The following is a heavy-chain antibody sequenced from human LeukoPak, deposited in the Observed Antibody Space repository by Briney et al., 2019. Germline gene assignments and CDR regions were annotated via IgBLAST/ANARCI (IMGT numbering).Heavy chain of an antibody. V-gene: IGHV3-30*02. CDR1: ETTFSSYG. J-gene: IGHJ4*02. Sequence: GRPLRLPCTASETTFSSYGTHWFRQSPGKGLEGVAFMRYDGSNKYYADSVKGRFTISRDNSKNTLYLQMNSLRAEDTAVYYCAKDHDSSGYYYFDYWGQGALVIVSS. CDR3: AKDHDSSGYYYFDY. D-gene: IGHD3-22*01. CDR2: MRYDGSNK.